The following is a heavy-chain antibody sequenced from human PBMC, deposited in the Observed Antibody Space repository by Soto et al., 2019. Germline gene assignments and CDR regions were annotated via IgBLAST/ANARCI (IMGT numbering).Heavy chain of an antibody. CDR3: ARNTYYYGSGSYSGPSAFDI. D-gene: IGHD3-10*01. CDR1: GGSISSGGYY. CDR2: IYYSGST. J-gene: IGHJ3*02. V-gene: IGHV4-31*03. Sequence: PSETLSLTCTVSGGSISSGGYYWSWIRQHPGKGLEWIGYIYYSGSTYYNPSLKSRVTISVDTSKNQFSLKLSSVTAADTAVYYCARNTYYYGSGSYSGPSAFDIWGQGTMVTVSS.